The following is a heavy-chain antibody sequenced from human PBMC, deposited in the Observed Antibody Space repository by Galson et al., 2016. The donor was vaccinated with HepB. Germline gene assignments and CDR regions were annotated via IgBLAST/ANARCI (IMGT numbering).Heavy chain of an antibody. CDR3: AKARGGLIATWFFDY. V-gene: IGHV3-23*01. J-gene: IGHJ4*02. Sequence: SLRLSCAASGYTFSDYGMNWVRQAPGKGLEWVSTITKNGDSTYFADSVKGRFTISRDNSRNTLYLQMNSMRAEDTAIYYSAKARGGLIATWFFDYWGQGTLVTVSS. CDR2: ITKNGDST. D-gene: IGHD3-10*01. CDR1: GYTFSDYG.